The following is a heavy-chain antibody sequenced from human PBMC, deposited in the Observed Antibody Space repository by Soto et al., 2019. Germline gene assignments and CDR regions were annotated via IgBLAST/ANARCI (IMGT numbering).Heavy chain of an antibody. CDR3: ARVGTDYDFWSGYLSSDMDV. Sequence: GGSLRLSCAASRFTFSSYSMNWVRQAPGKGLEWVSSISSSSSYIYYADSVKGRFTISRDNAKNSLYLQMNSLRAEDTAVYYCARVGTDYDFWSGYLSSDMDVWGKGTTVTVSS. J-gene: IGHJ6*03. CDR2: ISSSSSYI. V-gene: IGHV3-21*01. CDR1: RFTFSSYS. D-gene: IGHD3-3*01.